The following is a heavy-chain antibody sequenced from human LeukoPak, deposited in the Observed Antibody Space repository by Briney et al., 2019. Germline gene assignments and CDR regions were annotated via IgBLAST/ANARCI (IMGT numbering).Heavy chain of an antibody. V-gene: IGHV3-23*01. Sequence: GGSLRLSCATSGFAFSSYTMNWVRQAPGKGLEWVSTISDGGRNTHYADSVEGRFTISRDDSQNTLFLQMNSLRADDTALYYCARPGSASGYWVHWGQGTLVTVSS. CDR2: ISDGGRNT. D-gene: IGHD3-3*01. CDR3: ARPGSASGYWVH. J-gene: IGHJ4*02. CDR1: GFAFSSYT.